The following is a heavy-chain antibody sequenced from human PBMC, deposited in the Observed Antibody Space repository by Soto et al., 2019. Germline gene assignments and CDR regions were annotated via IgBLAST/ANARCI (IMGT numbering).Heavy chain of an antibody. Sequence: QVQLQEAGPGLVKPSQTLSLTCTVSGGSISSGDYYWSWIRQHPGKGLEWIGYIYYSGSTYYNPSLKSRVTISVDTSKNQFSLKLSSVTAADTAVYYCATYGSGSYKPTTFDYWGQGTLVTVSS. CDR3: ATYGSGSYKPTTFDY. D-gene: IGHD3-10*01. V-gene: IGHV4-31*03. CDR1: GGSISSGDYY. CDR2: IYYSGST. J-gene: IGHJ4*02.